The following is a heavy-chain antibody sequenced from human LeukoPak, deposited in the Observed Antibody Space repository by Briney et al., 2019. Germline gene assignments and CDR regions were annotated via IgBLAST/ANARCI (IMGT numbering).Heavy chain of an antibody. Sequence: GRSLRLSCAASGFTFSSYGMHWVRQAPGKGLEWVAVISYDGSNKYQADSVKGRFTISRDNSKNTLYLQMNSLRVEDTAVYYCARGTYYVDYWGQGTLVTVSS. CDR2: ISYDGSNK. CDR1: GFTFSSYG. CDR3: ARGTYYVDY. V-gene: IGHV3-30*03. J-gene: IGHJ4*02.